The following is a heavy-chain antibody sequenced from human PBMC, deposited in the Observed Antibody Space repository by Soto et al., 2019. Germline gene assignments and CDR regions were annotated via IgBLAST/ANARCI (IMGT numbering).Heavy chain of an antibody. CDR1: GGSIVSSDYY. CDR3: ARRIRHYDFLDS. D-gene: IGHD3-3*01. Sequence: QLQLQESGPVLVKPSEALSLTCAVSGGSIVSSDYYWDWIRRPPGEGLEWIATVHYDRGTYYNPSLKSRVTMFVDTSKNQFALRLSSVTAADAAVYYCARRIRHYDFLDSWGRGILVTVSS. CDR2: VHYDRGT. V-gene: IGHV4-39*01. J-gene: IGHJ5*01.